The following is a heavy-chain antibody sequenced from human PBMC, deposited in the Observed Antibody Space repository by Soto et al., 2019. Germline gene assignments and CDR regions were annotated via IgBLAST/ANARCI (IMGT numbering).Heavy chain of an antibody. CDR3: AKESGGIGVSFVY. D-gene: IGHD2-15*01. V-gene: IGHV3-23*01. J-gene: IGHJ4*02. Sequence: EVQLLESGGGLVQPGGSLRLSCAASGFTFSSYAMSWVRQAPGKGLEWVSAISGSGGNTYYADSVKGTFTISRDNSKNTLYLQMNRLRAVDTAVYYCAKESGGIGVSFVYWGKGTLVTVSS. CDR2: ISGSGGNT. CDR1: GFTFSSYA.